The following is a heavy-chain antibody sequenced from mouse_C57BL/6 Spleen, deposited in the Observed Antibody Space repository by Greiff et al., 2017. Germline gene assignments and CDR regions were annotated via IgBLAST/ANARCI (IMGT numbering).Heavy chain of an antibody. D-gene: IGHD1-1*01. Sequence: VQLQQSGPELVKPGASVKIPCKASGYTFTDYNMDWVKQSHGKSLEWIGDINPNNGGTIYNQKFKGKATLTVDKSSSTAYMELRSLTSEDTAVYYCATITTVVEDYYAMDYWGQGTSVTVSS. CDR2: INPNNGGT. CDR1: GYTFTDYN. CDR3: ATITTVVEDYYAMDY. V-gene: IGHV1-18*01. J-gene: IGHJ4*01.